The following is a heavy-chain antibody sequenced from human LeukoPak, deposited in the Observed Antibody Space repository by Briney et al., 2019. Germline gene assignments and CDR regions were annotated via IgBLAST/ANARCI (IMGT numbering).Heavy chain of an antibody. D-gene: IGHD3-10*01. CDR3: ARKTYYYDSGSYSKSYYFDY. Sequence: PGGSLRLSCAASGFTFTDFYMSWIRQAPGKGLEWLSDISRSSTDTNYADSVKGGFTISRDNAKNSLFLQLNSLRAEDTAVYYCARKTYYYDSGSYSKSYYFDYWGQGTLVTVSS. CDR2: ISRSSTDT. V-gene: IGHV3-11*06. CDR1: GFTFTDFY. J-gene: IGHJ4*02.